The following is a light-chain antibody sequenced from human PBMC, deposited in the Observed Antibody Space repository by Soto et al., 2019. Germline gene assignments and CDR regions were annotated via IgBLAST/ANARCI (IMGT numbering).Light chain of an antibody. CDR2: GAS. J-gene: IGKJ1*01. Sequence: EIVCAHSPGTLSFSPVERAALSCRASQSVSSSVLALAPPKPGPGPRPPLHGASFRATGIPDRFSGGGSGTDFTLTINRLEPEDFAVYYCQQYGSSPGTFGQGTKVDIK. CDR1: QSVSSSV. CDR3: QQYGSSPGT. V-gene: IGKV3-20*01.